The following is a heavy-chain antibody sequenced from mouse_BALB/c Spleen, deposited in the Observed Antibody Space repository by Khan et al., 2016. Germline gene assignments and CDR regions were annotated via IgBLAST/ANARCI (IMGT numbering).Heavy chain of an antibody. D-gene: IGHD2-14*01. CDR3: ARVRYDGRVYAMDY. J-gene: IGHJ4*01. CDR2: IWAGGST. CDR1: GFSLTSYG. Sequence: QVQLQQSGPGLVAPSQSLSITCTVSGFSLTSYGVHWVRQPPGKGLEWLGVIWAGGSTNYNSALISRLSISKDNSKSQAVLKMNSLQTDDTAMYYCARVRYDGRVYAMDYWGQGTSVTVTS. V-gene: IGHV2-9*02.